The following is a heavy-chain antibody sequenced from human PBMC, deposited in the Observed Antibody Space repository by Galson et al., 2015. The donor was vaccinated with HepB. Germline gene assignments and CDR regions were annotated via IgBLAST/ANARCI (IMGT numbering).Heavy chain of an antibody. CDR1: GFTFRNYA. D-gene: IGHD6-19*01. J-gene: IGHJ4*02. V-gene: IGHV3-23*01. CDR2: ITPSGDNT. CDR3: ARLHPEYTSGWYRQALYYFDS. Sequence: SLRLSCAASGFTFRNYAMSWVRQAPGKGLEWVSAITPSGDNTYSADSVKGRFTISRDNSKNTLFLQKTGLTADDTAIYYCARLHPEYTSGWYRQALYYFDSWGQGTLVAVSS.